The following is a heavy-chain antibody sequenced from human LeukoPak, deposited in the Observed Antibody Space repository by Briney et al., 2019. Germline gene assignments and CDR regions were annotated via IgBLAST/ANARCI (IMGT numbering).Heavy chain of an antibody. CDR2: IYYSGST. J-gene: IGHJ4*02. CDR3: ARLYGDYVDY. V-gene: IGHV4-59*01. CDR1: GGSISSYY. Sequence: SETLSLTCTVSGGSISSYYWSWLRQPPGKGLEWIGYIYYSGSTNYNPSLMSRVTISVDTSKNQFSLKLSSVTAADTAVYYCARLYGDYVDYWGQGTLVTVSS. D-gene: IGHD4-17*01.